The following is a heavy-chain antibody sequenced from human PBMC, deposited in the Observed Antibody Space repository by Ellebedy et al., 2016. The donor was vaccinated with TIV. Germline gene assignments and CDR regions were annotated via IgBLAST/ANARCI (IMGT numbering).Heavy chain of an antibody. Sequence: SGPTLVKPTETLTLTCTFSGFSLSTSGMCINWIRQPPGKALEWLARIDWDDDTFYNTSLRTRLTISKDTSKNEVVLTMTVMEPVDTAMFFCARTSRDAFDIWGQGTMVIVSS. CDR2: IDWDDDT. V-gene: IGHV2-70*17. J-gene: IGHJ3*02. CDR3: ARTSRDAFDI. CDR1: GFSLSTSGMC.